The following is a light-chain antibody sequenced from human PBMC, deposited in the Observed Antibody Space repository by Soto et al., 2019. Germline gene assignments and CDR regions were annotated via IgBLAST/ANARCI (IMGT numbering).Light chain of an antibody. CDR3: CSYAGSSISYV. Sequence: QSALTQSASVSGYPGQSITISCTGTSSDVGSYNLVSWYQQHPGKAPKLMIYEVSKRPSGVSNRFSGSKSGNTASLTISGLQAEDEADYYCCSYAGSSISYVFGTGTQLTVL. J-gene: IGLJ1*01. CDR1: SSDVGSYNL. CDR2: EVS. V-gene: IGLV2-23*02.